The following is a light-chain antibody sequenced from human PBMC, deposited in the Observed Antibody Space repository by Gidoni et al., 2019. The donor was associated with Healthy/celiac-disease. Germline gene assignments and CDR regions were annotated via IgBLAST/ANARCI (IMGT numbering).Light chain of an antibody. CDR3: QQRSNPT. Sequence: DIVLTQSPATLFLSPGERATLSCRASQSVSSYLAWYQQKPGQAPRLLIYDASNRATGIPARFSGSGSGTDFTLTISSLEPEDFAVYYCQQRSNPTFGQGTKVEIK. CDR1: QSVSSY. V-gene: IGKV3-11*01. J-gene: IGKJ1*01. CDR2: DAS.